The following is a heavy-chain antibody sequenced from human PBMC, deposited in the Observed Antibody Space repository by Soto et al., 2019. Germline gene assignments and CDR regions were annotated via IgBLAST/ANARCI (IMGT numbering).Heavy chain of an antibody. CDR3: ARDRDYDTSGYYYHNAFDI. D-gene: IGHD3-22*01. CDR1: GGTFSSYA. V-gene: IGHV1-69*01. Sequence: QVQLVQSGAEVKKPGSSVKVSCKASGGTFSSYAISWVRQAPGQGLEWMGGIIPIFGTANYAQKCQGSVTITADESTSTAYMERSSLRSEDTAVYYCARDRDYDTSGYYYHNAFDIWGQGTMVTVSS. CDR2: IIPIFGTA. J-gene: IGHJ3*02.